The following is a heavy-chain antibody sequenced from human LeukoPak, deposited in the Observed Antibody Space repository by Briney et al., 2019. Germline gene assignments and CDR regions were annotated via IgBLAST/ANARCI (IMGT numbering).Heavy chain of an antibody. J-gene: IGHJ5*02. D-gene: IGHD6-13*01. CDR3: ARRRGYSSRWYEP. Sequence: SETLSLTCTVSGGSISSSSYYWGWIRQPPGKGLEWIGSIYYSGSTYYNPSLKSRVTISVDTSKNQFSLKLSSVTAADTAVYYCARRRGYSSRWYEPWGQGTLVTVSS. CDR1: GGSISSSSYY. V-gene: IGHV4-39*01. CDR2: IYYSGST.